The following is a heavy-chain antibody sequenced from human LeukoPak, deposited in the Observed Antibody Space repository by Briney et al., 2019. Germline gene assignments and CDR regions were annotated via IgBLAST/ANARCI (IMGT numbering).Heavy chain of an antibody. J-gene: IGHJ5*02. CDR2: IYYSGST. D-gene: IGHD2-15*01. V-gene: IGHV4-39*01. CDR3: ARQPSHCSGGSCYLSSWFDP. CDR1: GGSISSSTYY. Sequence: SETLSLTCTVSGGSISSSTYYWGWIRQPPGKGLEWIGTIYYSGSTDYNPSLKSRVTISVDTSKNQFSLKLRSVTASDTAVYYRARQPSHCSGGSCYLSSWFDPWGQGTLVSVSS.